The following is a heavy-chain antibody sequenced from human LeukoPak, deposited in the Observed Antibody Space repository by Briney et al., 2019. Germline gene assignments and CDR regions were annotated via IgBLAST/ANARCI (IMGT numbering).Heavy chain of an antibody. CDR3: ARVTTPGIVVAGTSRYYGMDV. V-gene: IGHV3-11*04. Sequence: GGSLRLSCAASGFTFSDYYMTWIRQAPGKGLEWVSYISGGGSTIYYADSVKGRFTISRDNAKNSLYLQMNSLRAEDTAVYYCARVTTPGIVVAGTSRYYGMDVWGQGTTVTVSS. J-gene: IGHJ6*02. CDR1: GFTFSDYY. D-gene: IGHD6-19*01. CDR2: ISGGGSTI.